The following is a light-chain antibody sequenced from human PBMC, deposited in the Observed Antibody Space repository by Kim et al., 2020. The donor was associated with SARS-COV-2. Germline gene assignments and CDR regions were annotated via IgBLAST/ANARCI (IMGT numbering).Light chain of an antibody. CDR2: GKT. CDR3: NSRDSSDNVV. Sequence: ASWYQQKPGQAPLLVIYGKTNRPSGIPDRFSGSSSGNSASLTITGAQAEDEADYYCNSRDSSDNVVFGVGTKLTVL. J-gene: IGLJ2*01. V-gene: IGLV3-19*01.